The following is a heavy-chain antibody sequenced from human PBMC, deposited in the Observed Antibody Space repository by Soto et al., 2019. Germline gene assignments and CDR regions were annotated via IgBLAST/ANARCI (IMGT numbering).Heavy chain of an antibody. Sequence: QITLKESGPTLVKPTQTLTLTCTFSGFSLSTSGVGVGWIRQPPGKALEWLALIYWDDDKRYSPSLKSRLTITQDTSKIQVVLTMTNMDPVDTATYYCALTYYGSGSYYNVRWFDPWGQGTLVTVYS. J-gene: IGHJ5*02. D-gene: IGHD3-10*01. CDR1: GFSLSTSGVG. V-gene: IGHV2-5*02. CDR2: IYWDDDK. CDR3: ALTYYGSGSYYNVRWFDP.